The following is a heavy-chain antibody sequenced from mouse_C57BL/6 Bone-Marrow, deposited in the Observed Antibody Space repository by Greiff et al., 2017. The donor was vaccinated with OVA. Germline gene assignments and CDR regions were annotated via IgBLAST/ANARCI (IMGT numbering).Heavy chain of an antibody. CDR1: GFTFSDYG. J-gene: IGHJ4*01. CDR2: ISSGSSTI. CDR3: ARSGYALYAMDY. Sequence: EVNVVESGGGLVKPGGSLKLSCAASGFTFSDYGMHWVRQAPEKGLEWVAYISSGSSTIYYADTVKGRFTISRDNAKNTLFLQMTSLRSEDTAMYYCARSGYALYAMDYWGQGTSVTVSS. V-gene: IGHV5-17*01. D-gene: IGHD1-3*01.